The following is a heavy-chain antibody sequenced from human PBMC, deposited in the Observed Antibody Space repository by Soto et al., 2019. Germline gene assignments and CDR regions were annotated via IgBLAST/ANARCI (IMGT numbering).Heavy chain of an antibody. Sequence: TLSLTCTVSGDSIRSGNHYWSWIRQPPGKGLEWIGYIYYSGSTYYSPSLKSRVTISVDTSKNQFSLKLNSVTAADTAVYDCARVDILTGYGCMDVWGQGTTVTVSS. J-gene: IGHJ6*02. CDR3: ARVDILTGYGCMDV. D-gene: IGHD3-9*01. V-gene: IGHV4-30-4*01. CDR2: IYYSGST. CDR1: GDSIRSGNHY.